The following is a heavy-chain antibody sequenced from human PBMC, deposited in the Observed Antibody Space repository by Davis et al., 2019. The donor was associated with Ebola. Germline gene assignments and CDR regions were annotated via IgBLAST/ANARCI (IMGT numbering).Heavy chain of an antibody. CDR2: ISAYNGNT. CDR3: ARDLGIAVAYGMDV. J-gene: IGHJ6*02. D-gene: IGHD6-19*01. V-gene: IGHV1-18*01. CDR1: GYTFTSYG. Sequence: ASVKVSCKASGYTFTSYGISWVRQAPGQGLEWMGWISAYNGNTNYAQKLQGRVTMTTDTSTSTAYMELRSLRSDDTAVYYCARDLGIAVAYGMDVWGQGTTVTVSS.